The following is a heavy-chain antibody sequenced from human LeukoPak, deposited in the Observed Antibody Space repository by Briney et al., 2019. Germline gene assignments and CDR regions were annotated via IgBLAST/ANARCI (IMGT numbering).Heavy chain of an antibody. D-gene: IGHD5-18*01. CDR2: IYCSGST. CDR1: GGSISSSSYY. V-gene: IGHV4-39*01. J-gene: IGHJ6*02. CDR3: ARLTPRVDTAMADYYYYYGMDV. Sequence: SETLSLTCTVSGGSISSSSYYWGWIRHPPGKGLEWIGSIYCSGSTYYNPSLKSRGTISVDTSKNQFSLKLSSVTAADTAVYYCARLTPRVDTAMADYYYYYGMDVWGQGTTVTVSS.